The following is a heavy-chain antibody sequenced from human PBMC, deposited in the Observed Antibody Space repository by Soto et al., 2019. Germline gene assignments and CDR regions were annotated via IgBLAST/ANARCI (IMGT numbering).Heavy chain of an antibody. CDR2: ISYDGSNK. D-gene: IGHD3-22*01. J-gene: IGHJ4*02. V-gene: IGHV3-30*03. CDR1: GFTFSSYG. CDR3: ATCRAAWLFLADS. Sequence: QVQLVESGGGVVQPGRSLRLSCAASGFTFSSYGMHWVRQAPGKGLEWVAVISYDGSNKYYADSVKGRFTISRDNSKNTLYLQMNSQRAEATAVYYYATCRAAWLFLADSWGQGSLVTVSS.